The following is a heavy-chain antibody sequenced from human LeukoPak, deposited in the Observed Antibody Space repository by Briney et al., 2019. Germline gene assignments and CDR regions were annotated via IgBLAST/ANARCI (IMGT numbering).Heavy chain of an antibody. D-gene: IGHD5-18*01. V-gene: IGHV4-34*01. Sequence: PSETLSLTCAVYGGSFSGYYWSWIRQPPGKGLEWIGEINHSGSTNYNPSLKSRVTISVDTSKNQFSLKLSSATAADTAVYYCARGASWIQLMLLFDYWGQGTLVTVSS. J-gene: IGHJ4*02. CDR3: ARGASWIQLMLLFDY. CDR1: GGSFSGYY. CDR2: INHSGST.